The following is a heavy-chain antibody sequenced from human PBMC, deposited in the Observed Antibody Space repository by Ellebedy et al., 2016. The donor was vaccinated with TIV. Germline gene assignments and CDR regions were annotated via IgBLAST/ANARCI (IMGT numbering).Heavy chain of an antibody. Sequence: GESLKISXAASGFTFSNYAMSWVRQAPGKGLEWVSAISGSGDSSYYADSVKGHFTISRDNSKNTLYLQMNSLRAEDTAVYYCAKDKFTVNMYFLDSEYFQNWGQGTLVTVSS. V-gene: IGHV3-23*01. D-gene: IGHD4-17*01. CDR1: GFTFSNYA. CDR2: ISGSGDSS. CDR3: AKDKFTVNMYFLDSEYFQN. J-gene: IGHJ1*01.